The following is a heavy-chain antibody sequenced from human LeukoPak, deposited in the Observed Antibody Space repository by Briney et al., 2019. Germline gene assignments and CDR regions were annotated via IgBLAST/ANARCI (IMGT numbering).Heavy chain of an antibody. CDR2: IYYSGST. Sequence: SETLSLTCTVSGGSISSSSYYWGWIRQPPGKGLEWIGSIYYSGSTYYNPSLKNRVTISIDTSKNQFSLELTSVTAADSAVYYCARLIIAARAVDFWGQGTLVTVSS. J-gene: IGHJ4*02. V-gene: IGHV4-39*01. CDR1: GGSISSSSYY. D-gene: IGHD6-6*01. CDR3: ARLIIAARAVDF.